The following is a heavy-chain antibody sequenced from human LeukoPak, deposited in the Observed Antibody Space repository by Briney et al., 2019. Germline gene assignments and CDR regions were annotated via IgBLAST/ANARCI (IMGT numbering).Heavy chain of an antibody. Sequence: SETLSLTCTVSGGSISSYYWSWIRQPPGKGLEWIGYIYYSGSTNYNPSLKSRVTISVDTSKSQFSLKLSSVTAADTAVYYCARGYYDFWSGYGPYFDYWGQGTLVTVSS. CDR1: GGSISSYY. CDR2: IYYSGST. J-gene: IGHJ4*02. V-gene: IGHV4-59*01. D-gene: IGHD3-3*01. CDR3: ARGYYDFWSGYGPYFDY.